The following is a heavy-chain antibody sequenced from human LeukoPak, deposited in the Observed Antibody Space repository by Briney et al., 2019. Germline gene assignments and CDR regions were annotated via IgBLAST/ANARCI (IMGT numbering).Heavy chain of an antibody. CDR3: ARGGGSGVSVDY. D-gene: IGHD3-10*01. CDR2: IYYSGST. J-gene: IGHJ4*02. V-gene: IGHV4-39*07. Sequence: SETLSLTCTVSGGSISSGGYYWSRIRQPPGKGLEWIGSIYYSGSTYYNPSLKSRVTISVDTSKNQFSLKLSSVTAADTAVYYCARGGGSGVSVDYWGQGTLVTVSS. CDR1: GGSISSGGYY.